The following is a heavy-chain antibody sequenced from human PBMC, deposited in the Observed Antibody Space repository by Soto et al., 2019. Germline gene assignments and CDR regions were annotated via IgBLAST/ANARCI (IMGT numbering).Heavy chain of an antibody. J-gene: IGHJ6*03. CDR3: TRTHSSGWYGPSLDYMDV. D-gene: IGHD6-19*01. V-gene: IGHV3-49*03. CDR1: GFTFGDYA. Sequence: GGALRLSCTASGFTFGDYAMSWFRQAPGKGLEWVGFIRSKAYGGTTEYAASVKGRFTISRDDSKSIAYLQMNSLKTEDTAVYYCTRTHSSGWYGPSLDYMDVWGKGTTVTVSS. CDR2: IRSKAYGGTT.